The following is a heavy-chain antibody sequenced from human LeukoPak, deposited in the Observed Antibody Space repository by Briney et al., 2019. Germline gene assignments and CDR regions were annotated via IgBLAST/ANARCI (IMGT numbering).Heavy chain of an antibody. J-gene: IGHJ4*02. CDR1: GFSFSSYY. CDR3: LRGDRRDY. Sequence: PGGSLRLSCAASGFSFSSYYMTWVRQAPGKGLEWVSSIDSSGGYMFYADSVKGRFIISRDNAEDSLYLQMNSLRVEDTAVYYCLRGDRRDYWGQGTLVTVSS. V-gene: IGHV3-21*06. CDR2: IDSSGGYM.